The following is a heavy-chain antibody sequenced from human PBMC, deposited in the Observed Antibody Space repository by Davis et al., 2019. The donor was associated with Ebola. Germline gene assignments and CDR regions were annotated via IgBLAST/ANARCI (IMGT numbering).Heavy chain of an antibody. D-gene: IGHD2-2*02. V-gene: IGHV1-2*04. CDR2: INPNSGGT. CDR1: GYTFTGYY. J-gene: IGHJ6*02. Sequence: AASVKVSCKASGYTFTGYYMHWVRQAPGQGLEWMGWINPNSGGTNYAQKFQGWVTMTRDTSISTAYMELSRLRSDDPAVYYCARARGIVVVPAAIRGYGMDVWGQGTTVTVSS. CDR3: ARARGIVVVPAAIRGYGMDV.